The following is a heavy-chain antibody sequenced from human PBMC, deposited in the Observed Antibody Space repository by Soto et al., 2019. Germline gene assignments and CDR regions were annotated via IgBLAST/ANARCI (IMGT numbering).Heavy chain of an antibody. J-gene: IGHJ5*02. CDR2: IYYSGST. D-gene: IGHD3-22*01. CDR1: GGSVSSGSYY. V-gene: IGHV4-61*01. Sequence: SETLALTCPVSGGSVSSGSYYWSWIRQPPGKGLEWIGYIYYSGSTNYNPSLKSRVTISVDTSKNQFSLKLSSVTAADTAVYYCARDQYYYDSSGYPVNWFDPWGQGIMVT. CDR3: ARDQYYYDSSGYPVNWFDP.